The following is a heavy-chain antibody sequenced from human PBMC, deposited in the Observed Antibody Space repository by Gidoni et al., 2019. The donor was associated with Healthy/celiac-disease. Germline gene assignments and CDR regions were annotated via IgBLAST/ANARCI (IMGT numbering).Heavy chain of an antibody. J-gene: IGHJ4*02. D-gene: IGHD1-7*01. CDR3: AKDHRGTGTTRFDY. CDR1: AFTFSSYA. Sequence: EVQLLVSGGALVQPGGSLRLPCAASAFTFSSYAMSWARHAPGKGLEWVSAISGSGGSTYYADSVKGRFTISRDNSKNTLYLQMNSLRAEDTAVYYWAKDHRGTGTTRFDYWGQGTLVTFLL. V-gene: IGHV3-23*01. CDR2: ISGSGGST.